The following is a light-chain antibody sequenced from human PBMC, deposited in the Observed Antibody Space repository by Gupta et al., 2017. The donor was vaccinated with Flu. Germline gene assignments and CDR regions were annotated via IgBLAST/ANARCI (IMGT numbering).Light chain of an antibody. V-gene: IGKV4-1*01. CDR2: WAS. Sequence: DIVMTQSPDSLAVSLGERATINCKSSQSLLYSSNNKNYLAWYQQKPGRPPKLLIHWASTRQSGVPDRFSGSGSGTDFTLTISSLQAEDVAVYYCQQFYTTPLAFGPGTKVDIK. CDR3: QQFYTTPLA. J-gene: IGKJ3*01. CDR1: QSLLYSSNNKNY.